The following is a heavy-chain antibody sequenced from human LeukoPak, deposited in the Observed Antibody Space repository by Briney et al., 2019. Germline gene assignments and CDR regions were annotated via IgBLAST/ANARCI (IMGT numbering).Heavy chain of an antibody. J-gene: IGHJ4*02. V-gene: IGHV1-69*06. CDR2: IIPMFGTV. CDR1: GGTFNSYP. D-gene: IGHD5-24*01. Sequence: SVKVSCKASGGTFNSYPITWVRQAPGQGLEWMGGIIPMFGTVKYAQKFQGRITITADKSTSTVYMELSSLTSDDTALYYCARGGGWADGYSPIDFWGQGTLVTVSS. CDR3: ARGGGWADGYSPIDF.